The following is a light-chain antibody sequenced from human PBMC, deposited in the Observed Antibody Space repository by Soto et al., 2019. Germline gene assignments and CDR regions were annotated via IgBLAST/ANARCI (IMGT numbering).Light chain of an antibody. CDR3: SSYTSSNTYV. CDR2: EVS. CDR1: SSDVGSYNR. V-gene: IGLV2-18*02. J-gene: IGLJ1*01. Sequence: QSVLTQPPSVSGSPGQSVAISCTGTSSDVGSYNRVSWYQQPPGTAPKVMIYEVSNRPSGVPDRFSGSKSGNTASLTISGLQAEDEADYSCSSYTSSNTYVFRTGTKVTVL.